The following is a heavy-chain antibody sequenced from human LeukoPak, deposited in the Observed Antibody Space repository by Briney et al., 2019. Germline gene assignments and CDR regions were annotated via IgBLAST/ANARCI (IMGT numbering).Heavy chain of an antibody. CDR1: GFTFSSYG. D-gene: IGHD3-22*01. J-gene: IGHJ4*02. CDR3: AKDPSDSSGYYPYFDY. CDR2: ISYDGSNK. V-gene: IGHV3-30*18. Sequence: GGSLRLSCAASGFTFSSYGMHWVRQAPGKGLEWVAVISYDGSNKYYADSVKGRFTIPRDNSKNTLYLQMNSLRAEDTAVYYCAKDPSDSSGYYPYFDYWGQGTLVTVSS.